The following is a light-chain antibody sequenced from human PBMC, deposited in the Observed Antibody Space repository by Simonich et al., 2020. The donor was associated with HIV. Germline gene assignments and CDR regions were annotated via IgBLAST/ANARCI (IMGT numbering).Light chain of an antibody. CDR3: QAWDSNNVV. J-gene: IGLJ2*01. CDR1: KLGDKN. Sequence: SDELTQPPSVSVSPGQTASITCSGDKLGDKNVCWYQQKPGLSPVLVMYQNNKRPSGITERFSGSNSGNTASLTISGTQAMDEADYYCQAWDSNNVVFGGGTKLTVL. CDR2: QNN. V-gene: IGLV3-1*01.